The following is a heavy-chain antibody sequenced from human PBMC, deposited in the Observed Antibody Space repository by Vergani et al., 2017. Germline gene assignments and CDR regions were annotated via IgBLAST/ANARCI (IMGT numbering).Heavy chain of an antibody. Sequence: QVQLVQSGAEVKKPGSSVKVSCKASGGTFSSYAISWVRQAPGQGLEWMGGIIPIFGTANYAQKFQGRVTITADESTSTAYMELRSLRSEDTAVYYCASGYTARTSVPYYFDYWGQGTLVTVSS. J-gene: IGHJ4*02. D-gene: IGHD5-18*01. V-gene: IGHV1-69*01. CDR1: GGTFSSYA. CDR2: IIPIFGTA. CDR3: ASGYTARTSVPYYFDY.